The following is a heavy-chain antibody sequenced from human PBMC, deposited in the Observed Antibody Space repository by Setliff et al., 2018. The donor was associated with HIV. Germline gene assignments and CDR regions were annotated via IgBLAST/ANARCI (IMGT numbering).Heavy chain of an antibody. J-gene: IGHJ4*02. CDR2: FYRSGNT. D-gene: IGHD6-13*01. CDR1: GYSISSGYY. Sequence: SETLSLTCAVSGYSISSGYYWGWIRQPPGKGLEWIGSFYRSGNTYYNPSLKSRVTISVDTSKNQFSLKLSSVTAADTAVYYCARVARGGHSSRWYYFDYWGQGTLVTVS. V-gene: IGHV4-38-2*01. CDR3: ARVARGGHSSRWYYFDY.